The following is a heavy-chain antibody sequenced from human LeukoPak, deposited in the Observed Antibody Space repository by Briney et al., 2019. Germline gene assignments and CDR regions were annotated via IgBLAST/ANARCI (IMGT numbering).Heavy chain of an antibody. J-gene: IGHJ4*02. CDR2: ISGSGGST. D-gene: IGHD2-2*01. Sequence: GGSLRLSCAASGFTFSSYATSWVRQAPGKGLEWVSAISGSGGSTYYADSVKGRFTISRDNSKNTLYLQMNSLRAEDTAVYYCAGFVVVPAAAFDYWGQGTLVTVSS. CDR3: AGFVVVPAAAFDY. V-gene: IGHV3-23*01. CDR1: GFTFSSYA.